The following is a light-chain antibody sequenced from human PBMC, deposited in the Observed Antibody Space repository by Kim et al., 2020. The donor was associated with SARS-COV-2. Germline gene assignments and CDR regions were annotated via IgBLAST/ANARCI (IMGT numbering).Light chain of an antibody. CDR1: QSVSSY. CDR3: QQRSNWPRYS. CDR2: DAS. V-gene: IGKV3-11*01. J-gene: IGKJ2*03. Sequence: EIVLTQSPATLSLSPGERATLSCRASQSVSSYLAWYQQKPAQAPRLLIYDASNRATGIPARFSGSGSGTDFTLTISSLEPEDFAVYYWQQRSNWPRYSFGQGTKLEI.